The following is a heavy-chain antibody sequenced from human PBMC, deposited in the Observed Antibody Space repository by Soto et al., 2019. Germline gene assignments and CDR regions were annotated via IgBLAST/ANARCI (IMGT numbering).Heavy chain of an antibody. J-gene: IGHJ4*02. CDR2: IYYSGST. CDR1: GGSISSGGYY. D-gene: IGHD3-10*01. CDR3: ARTITMVRGVIIGLGSFDY. Sequence: PSETLSLTCTVSGGSISSGGYYWSWIRQHPGKGLEWIGYIYYSGSTYYNPSLKSRVTISVDTSKNQFSLKLSSVTAADTAVYYCARTITMVRGVIIGLGSFDYWGQGTLVNVSS. V-gene: IGHV4-31*03.